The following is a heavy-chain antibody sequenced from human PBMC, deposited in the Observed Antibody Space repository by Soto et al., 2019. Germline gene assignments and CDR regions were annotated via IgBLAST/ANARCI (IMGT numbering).Heavy chain of an antibody. CDR2: ISGSGGTT. CDR1: GFTLSTYA. J-gene: IGHJ4*02. V-gene: IGHV3-23*01. CDR3: AKHQYSGSYYGFDY. Sequence: GSLRLSFAASGFTLSTYAMTWVRQAPGRGLEWVSDISGSGGTTYYADSVKGRFTISRDNSKDTLYLQMNSLRVEDTAVYYCAKHQYSGSYYGFDYWGQGTLVTVSS. D-gene: IGHD1-26*01.